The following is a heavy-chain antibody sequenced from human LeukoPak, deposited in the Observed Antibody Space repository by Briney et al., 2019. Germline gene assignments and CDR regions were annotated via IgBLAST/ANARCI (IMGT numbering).Heavy chain of an antibody. CDR3: ARGRCSGGSGYFYYGMDV. D-gene: IGHD2-15*01. V-gene: IGHV4-34*01. Sequence: SETLSLTCAVYGGSFSGYYWSWIRQPPGRGLEWSGEINQSGSTNYHPSLKTRVTISVETSKNQFSLKLSSVTAADTAVYYWARGRCSGGSGYFYYGMDVWGQGTTVTVSS. CDR2: INQSGST. J-gene: IGHJ6*02. CDR1: GGSFSGYY.